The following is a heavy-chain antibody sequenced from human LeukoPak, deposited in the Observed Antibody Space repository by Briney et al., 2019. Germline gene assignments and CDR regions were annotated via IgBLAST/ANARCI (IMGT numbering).Heavy chain of an antibody. CDR1: GFTFSSYS. Sequence: GGSLRLSCAASGFTFSSYSMNWVRQAPGKGLEWVANIKQDGSEKYYVDSVKGRFTISRDNAKNSLYLQMNSLRAEDTAVYYCASDSGGPDDYWGQGTLVTVSS. CDR2: IKQDGSEK. V-gene: IGHV3-7*01. J-gene: IGHJ4*02. D-gene: IGHD6-19*01. CDR3: ASDSGGPDDY.